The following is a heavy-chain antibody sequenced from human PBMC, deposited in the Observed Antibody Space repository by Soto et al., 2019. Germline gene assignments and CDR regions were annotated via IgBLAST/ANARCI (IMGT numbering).Heavy chain of an antibody. V-gene: IGHV1-69*04. D-gene: IGHD3-22*01. CDR2: IFPLTDIP. Sequence: SVKVSCKASGGTFRNYPINWVRQAPGQGLEWMGSIFPLTDIPDYAQNFQARLTISADKSTSTAYMELSSLTSDDTAMYFCAREGGAYYDTGDYYYGMDVWGQGTTVTSP. CDR1: GGTFRNYP. J-gene: IGHJ6*02. CDR3: AREGGAYYDTGDYYYGMDV.